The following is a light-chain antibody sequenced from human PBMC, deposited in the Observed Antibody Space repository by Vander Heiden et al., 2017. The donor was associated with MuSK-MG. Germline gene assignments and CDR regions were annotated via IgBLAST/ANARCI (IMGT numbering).Light chain of an antibody. CDR3: QQCYSTPIT. V-gene: IGKV1-39*01. Sequence: DIQMTQSPSSLSASVGDRVTITCRASQSISSYLNWYQQKPVKAPKLLIYAASSLQSRVPSRFSGSGSGTDFTLTISSLQPEDFATYYCQQCYSTPITFGQGTRLEIK. CDR1: QSISSY. CDR2: AAS. J-gene: IGKJ5*01.